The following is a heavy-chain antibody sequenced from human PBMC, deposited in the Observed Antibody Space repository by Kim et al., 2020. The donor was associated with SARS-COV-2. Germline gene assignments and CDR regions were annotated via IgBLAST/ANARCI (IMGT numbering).Heavy chain of an antibody. CDR3: AIDPGTGYGYFDL. J-gene: IGHJ2*01. CDR1: GFTFSSYS. D-gene: IGHD3-9*01. CDR2: ISSSSSYI. Sequence: GGSLRLSCAASGFTFSSYSMNWVRQAPGKGLEWVSSISSSSSYIYYADSVKGRFTISRDNAKNSLYLQMNSLRAEDTAVYYCAIDPGTGYGYFDLWGRGTLVTVSS. V-gene: IGHV3-21*01.